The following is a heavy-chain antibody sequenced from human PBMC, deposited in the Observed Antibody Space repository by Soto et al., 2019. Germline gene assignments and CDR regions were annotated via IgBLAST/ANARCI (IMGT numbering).Heavy chain of an antibody. CDR2: IIPIFGTA. J-gene: IGHJ6*02. CDR3: ASDRIGTTSNYYYGMDV. Sequence: QVQLVQSGAEVKKPGSSVKVSCKASGGTFSSYAISWVRQAPGQGLEWMGGIIPIFGTANYAQKFQGRVTITADESTSTAYMELSSLRSEDTAVYYCASDRIGTTSNYYYGMDVWGQGTTVTVS. CDR1: GGTFSSYA. V-gene: IGHV1-69*01. D-gene: IGHD4-17*01.